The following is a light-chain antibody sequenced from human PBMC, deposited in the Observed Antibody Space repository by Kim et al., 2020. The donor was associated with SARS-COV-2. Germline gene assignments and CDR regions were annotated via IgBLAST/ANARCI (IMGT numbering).Light chain of an antibody. V-gene: IGKV2-28*01. CDR2: LGS. CDR3: MQALQTPLT. CDR1: QSLLHSNGYNY. J-gene: IGKJ4*01. Sequence: DIVMTQSPLSLPVTPGEPASISCRSSQSLLHSNGYNYLDRYLQKPGQSPQLLIYLGSNRASGVPDRFSGSGSGTDFTLKISRVEAEDVGVYYCMQALQTPLTFGGGTKLEI.